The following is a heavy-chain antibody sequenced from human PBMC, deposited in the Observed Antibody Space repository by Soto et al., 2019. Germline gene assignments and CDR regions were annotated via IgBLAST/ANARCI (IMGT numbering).Heavy chain of an antibody. J-gene: IGHJ4*02. Sequence: GGSLRLSCAASGFTFSSYSMNWVRQAPGKGLEWVSSISSSSSYIYYADSVKGRFTISRDNAKNSLYLQMNSLRAEDTAVYYCARADKEQLVSGDYFDYWGQGTLVTVSS. V-gene: IGHV3-21*01. CDR2: ISSSSSYI. CDR3: ARADKEQLVSGDYFDY. CDR1: GFTFSSYS. D-gene: IGHD6-6*01.